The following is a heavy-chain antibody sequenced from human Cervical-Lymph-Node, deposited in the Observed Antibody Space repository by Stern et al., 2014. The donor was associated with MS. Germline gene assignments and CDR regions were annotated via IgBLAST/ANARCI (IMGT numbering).Heavy chain of an antibody. CDR2: IYSCGDS. CDR1: GFTVSYNY. J-gene: IGHJ5*02. CDR3: TRDSGFINDH. D-gene: IGHD3-10*01. Sequence: EVQLVESGGGLIQPGGSLRLSCAASGFTVSYNYMIWVRQAPGRGLVWFSTIYSCGDSYYADSAKGRFTISRDNSKNTLFLQMNSLRTEDTAVYYCTRDSGFINDHWGQGTLVTVSS. V-gene: IGHV3-53*01.